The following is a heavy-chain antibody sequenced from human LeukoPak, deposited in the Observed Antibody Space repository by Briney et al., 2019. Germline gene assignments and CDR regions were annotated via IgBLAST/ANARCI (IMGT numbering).Heavy chain of an antibody. Sequence: GGSLRLSCAASGFTFDDYAMHWVRHAPGKGLEWVSLISWDGGSTYYADSVKGRFTISRGNSKNSLYLQMDSLRAEDTALYYCAKAGSSEAAAYFDYWGQGTLVTVSS. D-gene: IGHD6-13*01. CDR3: AKAGSSEAAAYFDY. V-gene: IGHV3-43D*04. J-gene: IGHJ4*02. CDR2: ISWDGGST. CDR1: GFTFDDYA.